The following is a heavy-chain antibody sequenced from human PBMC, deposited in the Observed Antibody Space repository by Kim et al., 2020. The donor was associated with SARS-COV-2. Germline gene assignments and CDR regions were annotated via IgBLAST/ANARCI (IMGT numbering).Heavy chain of an antibody. CDR1: GGSISSYY. CDR2: IYYSGST. CDR3: ARVDYDILTGYSVDRQYYFDY. V-gene: IGHV4-59*01. D-gene: IGHD3-9*01. Sequence: SETLSLTCTVSGGSISSYYWSWIRQPPGKGLEWIGYIYYSGSTNYNPSLKSRVTISVDTSKNQFSLKLSSVTAADTAVYYCARVDYDILTGYSVDRQYYFDYWGQGTLVTVSS. J-gene: IGHJ4*02.